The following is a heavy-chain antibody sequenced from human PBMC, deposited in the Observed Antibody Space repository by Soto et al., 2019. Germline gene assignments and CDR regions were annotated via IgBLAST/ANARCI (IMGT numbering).Heavy chain of an antibody. Sequence: GGSLRLSCAASGFTFSSYEMNWVRQAPGKGLEWVSYISSSGSPIYYADSVKGRFTISRDNAKNSLYLQMNSLRAEDTAVYYCARSWGVYCSSTSCYSPWFDPWCQGTLVTVSS. CDR3: ARSWGVYCSSTSCYSPWFDP. J-gene: IGHJ5*02. CDR2: ISSSGSPI. CDR1: GFTFSSYE. V-gene: IGHV3-48*03. D-gene: IGHD2-2*02.